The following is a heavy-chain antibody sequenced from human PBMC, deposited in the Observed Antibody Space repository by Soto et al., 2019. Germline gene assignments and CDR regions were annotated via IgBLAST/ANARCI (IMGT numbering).Heavy chain of an antibody. J-gene: IGHJ6*02. CDR2: IYSGGST. CDR1: GFTVSSNY. Sequence: LRLSCAASGFTVSSNYMSWVRQAPWKGLEWVSVIYSGGSTYYADSVKGRFTISRDNSKNTLYLQMNSLRAEDTAVYYCARDKLAAAGDYYYYGMDVWGQGTTVTVSS. V-gene: IGHV3-53*01. D-gene: IGHD6-13*01. CDR3: ARDKLAAAGDYYYYGMDV.